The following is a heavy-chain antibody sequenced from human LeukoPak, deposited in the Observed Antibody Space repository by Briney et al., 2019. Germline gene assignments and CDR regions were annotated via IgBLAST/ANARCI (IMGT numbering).Heavy chain of an antibody. CDR3: ARNPGGIGDY. D-gene: IGHD4-23*01. V-gene: IGHV3-48*02. CDR2: ISGSSSST. J-gene: IGHJ4*02. Sequence: PGGSLRLSCAASGSTFSIYSMNWVRQAPGKGLEWVSFISGSSSSTFYADSVKGRFTVSRDNAKNSLYLQMNSLRDEDTAVYYCARNPGGIGDYWGQGTLVTVSS. CDR1: GSTFSIYS.